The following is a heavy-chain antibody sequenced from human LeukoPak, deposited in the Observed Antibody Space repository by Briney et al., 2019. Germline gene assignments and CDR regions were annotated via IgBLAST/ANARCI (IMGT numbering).Heavy chain of an antibody. CDR3: ATFMVGGVSPPYYFNN. V-gene: IGHV3-53*01. D-gene: IGHD3-10*01. CDR2: IYSGGST. J-gene: IGHJ4*02. Sequence: GGSLRLSCAASGFTVSSNYMSWVRQAPGKGLEWVSAIYSGGSTYYADSVKGRFTISRDNSKNTLYLQMNSLRAEDTAVYYCATFMVGGVSPPYYFNNWGRETLATV. CDR1: GFTVSSNY.